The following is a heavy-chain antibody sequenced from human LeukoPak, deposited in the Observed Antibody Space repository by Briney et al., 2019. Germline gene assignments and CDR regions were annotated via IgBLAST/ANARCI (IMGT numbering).Heavy chain of an antibody. J-gene: IGHJ4*02. V-gene: IGHV2-5*01. D-gene: IGHD4-17*01. CDR2: IYGNDDK. Sequence: SGPTLVKPTPTLTLTCTFSGFSLSTNAVVVGWVRQPPGKALEWLTFIYGNDDKRYSPSLESRLTITKDTSKNQVVLTMTDMDYVDTATYYCVHRTTVTSVDHWGQGTLVTVSS. CDR1: GFSLSTNAVV. CDR3: VHRTTVTSVDH.